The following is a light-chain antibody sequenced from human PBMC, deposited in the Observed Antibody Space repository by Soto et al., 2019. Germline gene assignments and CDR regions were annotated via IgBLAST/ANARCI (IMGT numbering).Light chain of an antibody. Sequence: ENVMTQSPATLSVSPGERATLSCRASQSVRSNLAWYQQKPGQPPRLLIYDASTRATGIPSRFSGSGSGTEFTLTISSLKSEDFAVYYCQQYDNWPRTFGQGTKVDIK. V-gene: IGKV3-15*01. J-gene: IGKJ1*01. CDR3: QQYDNWPRT. CDR1: QSVRSN. CDR2: DAS.